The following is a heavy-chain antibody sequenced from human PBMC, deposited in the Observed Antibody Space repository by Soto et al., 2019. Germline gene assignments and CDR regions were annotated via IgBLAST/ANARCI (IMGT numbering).Heavy chain of an antibody. CDR3: ARDYRVPSAAAMDV. CDR1: GGSINSGYYH. V-gene: IGHV4-30-4*01. Sequence: SETLSLTCTGSGGSINSGYYHWSWIRQSPGKGLEWIGAIYYIGSTYYNPSLKSRIRISVDTSNNQFSLNINSVTAADTAVYYCARDYRVPSAAAMDVGGQGTKVNVSS. D-gene: IGHD3-16*02. J-gene: IGHJ6*02. CDR2: IYYIGST.